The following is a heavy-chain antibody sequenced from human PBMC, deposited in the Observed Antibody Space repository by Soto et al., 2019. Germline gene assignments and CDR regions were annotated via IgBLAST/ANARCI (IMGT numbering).Heavy chain of an antibody. J-gene: IGHJ6*02. CDR3: ARESEKDSSGNGMDV. CDR1: GFTFSDYY. Sequence: QVQLVESGGGLVKPGGSLRLSCAASGFTFSDYYMSWIRQAPGKGLEWVSYISSSSSYTNYADSVKGRFTISRDNAKNSLYLQMNSLRAEDTAVYYCARESEKDSSGNGMDVWGQGPTVTVSS. D-gene: IGHD3-22*01. V-gene: IGHV3-11*05. CDR2: ISSSSSYT.